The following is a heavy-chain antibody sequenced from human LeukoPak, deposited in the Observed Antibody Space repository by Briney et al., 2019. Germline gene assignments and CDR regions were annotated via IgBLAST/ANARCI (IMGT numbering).Heavy chain of an antibody. Sequence: SETLSLTCTVSDGSISSSSYYWGWTRQPPGKGLEWIGSIYYSGSTYYNPSLKSRVTISVDTSKNQFSLKLASVTAADTAIYYCAKGAGGFSYYNWFDPWGQGTLVTVSS. CDR3: AKGAGGFSYYNWFDP. D-gene: IGHD5-18*01. CDR2: IYYSGST. CDR1: DGSISSSSYY. J-gene: IGHJ5*02. V-gene: IGHV4-39*07.